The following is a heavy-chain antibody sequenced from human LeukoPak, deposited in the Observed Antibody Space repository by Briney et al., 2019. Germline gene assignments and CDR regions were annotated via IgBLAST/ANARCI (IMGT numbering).Heavy chain of an antibody. D-gene: IGHD3-22*01. V-gene: IGHV3-15*01. J-gene: IGHJ4*02. CDR2: IKSKADGGTA. CDR3: TTDWYYYDSSGYYPIF. Sequence: GGSLRLSCAASGFPFSYFWMSWVRQAPGKGLEWVGRIKSKADGGTADYAAPLKGRFTFSRDDSKNTLYLQMNSLKTEDTAVYYCTTDWYYYDSSGYYPIFWGQGTLVTVSS. CDR1: GFPFSYFW.